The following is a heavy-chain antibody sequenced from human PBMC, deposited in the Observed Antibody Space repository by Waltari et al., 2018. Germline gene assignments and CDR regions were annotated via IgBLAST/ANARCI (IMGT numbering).Heavy chain of an antibody. D-gene: IGHD2-21*01. Sequence: QVQLVQSGAEVKKPGASVKISCKTSEYTFTSSYVHWVRQAPGQGLEWMGIITPRGGSTIYARKFQGRVTMTRDTSTSTVYMELSSLRSEDTAVYYCASDTGALWMDVWGQGTTVTVSS. J-gene: IGHJ6*02. CDR1: EYTFTSSY. CDR2: ITPRGGST. CDR3: ASDTGALWMDV. V-gene: IGHV1-46*01.